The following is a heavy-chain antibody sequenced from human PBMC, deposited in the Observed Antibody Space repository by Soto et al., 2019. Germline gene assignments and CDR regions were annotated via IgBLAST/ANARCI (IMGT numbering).Heavy chain of an antibody. CDR2: ISSGSSYT. D-gene: IGHD1-26*01. Sequence: EGSLRLSCAASGFTFSSYAMHWVRQAPCKGLEWISHISSGSSYTDYADSVKGRFTISRDNAKNSLYLQMNSLRAEDTAIYYWAVIKWEPSIATTNRWGQGNLV. J-gene: IGHJ1*01. CDR3: AVIKWEPSIATTNR. V-gene: IGHV3-21*05. CDR1: GFTFSSYA.